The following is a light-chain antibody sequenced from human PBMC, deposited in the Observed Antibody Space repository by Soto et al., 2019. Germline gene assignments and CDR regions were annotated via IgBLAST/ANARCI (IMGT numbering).Light chain of an antibody. CDR3: TSYATGSAYV. V-gene: IGLV2-18*02. Sequence: QSVLTQPPSVSGSPGQSVTISCTGTSSVVGGYNRVSWYQQPPGKAPKLLIYDVSNRPSGGSTRFSGSKSGNTASLTISGLQAEDEADYYCTSYATGSAYVFGPGTKLTVL. CDR1: SSVVGGYNR. J-gene: IGLJ1*01. CDR2: DVS.